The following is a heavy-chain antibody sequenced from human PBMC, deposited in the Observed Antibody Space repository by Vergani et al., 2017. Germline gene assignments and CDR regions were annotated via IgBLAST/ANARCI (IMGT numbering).Heavy chain of an antibody. D-gene: IGHD3-10*01. CDR3: AKVWCVELLGACFDN. CDR2: TLFDDSKK. V-gene: IGHV3-30*02. Sequence: QVQLVESGGGVVQPGGSLRLSCAVSGFIFSSYRMHWVRQAPGKGLEWVAFTLFDDSKKYYVDSVKGRFSISRDNSKNTRYLQMNSLRVEATAVYYGAKVWCVELLGACFDNWGQGTRVTVS. CDR1: GFIFSSYR. J-gene: IGHJ4*02.